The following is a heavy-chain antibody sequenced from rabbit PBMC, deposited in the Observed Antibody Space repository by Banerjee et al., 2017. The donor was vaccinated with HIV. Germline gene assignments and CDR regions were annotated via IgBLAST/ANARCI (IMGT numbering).Heavy chain of an antibody. V-gene: IGHV1S45*01. CDR1: GFSFSSRYW. D-gene: IGHD2-1*01. CDR2: IYAGSSGST. J-gene: IGHJ4*01. CDR3: ARDDYDAYGDLGYFKL. Sequence: QEQLEESGGDLVKPEGSLTLTCTASGFSFSSRYWICWVRQAPGKGLEWIACIYAGSSGSTYYASWARGRFTISKTSSTTVTLQMTSLTAADTATYFCARDDYDAYGDLGYFKLWGPGTLVTVS.